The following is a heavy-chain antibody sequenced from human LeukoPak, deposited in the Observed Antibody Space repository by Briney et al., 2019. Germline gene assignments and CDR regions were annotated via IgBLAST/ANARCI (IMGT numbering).Heavy chain of an antibody. CDR1: GFTFSSYW. D-gene: IGHD3-22*01. V-gene: IGHV3-74*01. CDR3: ARVWHYYDSSGYYFDY. J-gene: IGHJ4*02. CDR2: INSDGSST. Sequence: GGSLRLSCAASGFTFSSYWMQWVRQAPGKGLVWVSGINSDGSSTVYADSVEGRFTISRDNAKNTLYLQMNSLRAEDTAVYYCARVWHYYDSSGYYFDYWGQGTLVTVSS.